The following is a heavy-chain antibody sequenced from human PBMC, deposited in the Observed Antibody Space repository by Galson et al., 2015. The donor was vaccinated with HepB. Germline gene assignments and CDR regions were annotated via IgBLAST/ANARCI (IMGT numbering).Heavy chain of an antibody. D-gene: IGHD3-3*01. CDR1: GFTFSSNA. V-gene: IGHV3-23*01. CDR3: AKYEDYYYYYSMDA. Sequence: SLRLSCAASGFTFSSNAMSWVRQAPGKGLEWVSAISGSGASTRYADSVKGRFTISRDNPKNTLYLQMNSLRAEDTAVYYCAKYEDYYYYYSMDAWGRGTTVTVSS. J-gene: IGHJ6*02. CDR2: ISGSGAST.